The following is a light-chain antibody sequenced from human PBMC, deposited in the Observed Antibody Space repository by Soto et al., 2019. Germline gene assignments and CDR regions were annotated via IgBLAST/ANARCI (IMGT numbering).Light chain of an antibody. Sequence: QSVLTQPPSASGTPGQRVTISCSGSSSNIGSNTVNWYQQLPGTAPKLLIYSSDQRPSGVPDRFSGSKSGTSASLAISGLHDEDAADYYCAAWDDRLNVVVFGGGTKLTVL. V-gene: IGLV1-44*01. CDR2: SSD. CDR3: AAWDDRLNVVV. J-gene: IGLJ2*01. CDR1: SSNIGSNT.